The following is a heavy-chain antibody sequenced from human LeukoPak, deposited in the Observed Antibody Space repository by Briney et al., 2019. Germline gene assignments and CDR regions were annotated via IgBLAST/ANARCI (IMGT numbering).Heavy chain of an antibody. CDR3: ARAGYSMDTEYFQH. Sequence: PGRSLTLSCAASGFTFSSFGMHWVHQAPGKGLEWVAVIWYDASNKYYADSVKGRFTISRDNAKSSLYLQMNSLRAEDTAVYYCARAGYSMDTEYFQHWGQGTLVTVSS. D-gene: IGHD5-18*01. V-gene: IGHV3-33*03. J-gene: IGHJ1*01. CDR2: IWYDASNK. CDR1: GFTFSSFG.